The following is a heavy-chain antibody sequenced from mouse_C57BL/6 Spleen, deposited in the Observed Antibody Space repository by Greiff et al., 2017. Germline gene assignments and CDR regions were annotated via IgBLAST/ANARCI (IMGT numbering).Heavy chain of an antibody. CDR1: GFTFSSYG. CDR2: ISSGGSYT. Sequence: EVQLQESGGDLVKPGGSLKLSCAASGFTFSSYGMSWVRQTPDKRLEWVATISSGGSYTYYPDSVKGRFTISRDNAKNTLYLQMSSLKSEDTAMYYCARPSPYYFDYWGQGTTLTVSS. V-gene: IGHV5-6*01. D-gene: IGHD6-2*01. J-gene: IGHJ2*01. CDR3: ARPSPYYFDY.